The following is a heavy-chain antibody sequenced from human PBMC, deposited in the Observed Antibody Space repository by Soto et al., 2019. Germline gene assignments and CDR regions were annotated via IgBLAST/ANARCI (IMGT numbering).Heavy chain of an antibody. J-gene: IGHJ3*02. V-gene: IGHV4-39*01. CDR2: IYYSGST. CDR1: GGSISSSSYY. Sequence: PSETLSLTCTVSGGSISSSSYYWGWIRQPPGKGLEWIGSIYYSGSTYYNPSLKSRVTISVDTSKNQFSLKLSSVTAADTAVYYCARHRLGDFSRSDAFDIWGQGTMVTVSS. CDR3: ARHRLGDFSRSDAFDI. D-gene: IGHD3-10*01.